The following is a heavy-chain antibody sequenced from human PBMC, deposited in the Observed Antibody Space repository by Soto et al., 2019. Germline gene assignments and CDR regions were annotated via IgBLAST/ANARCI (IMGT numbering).Heavy chain of an antibody. CDR3: ARDGPDSGSLQWTGYYDYYGMDV. V-gene: IGHV1-69*01. Sequence: QVQLVQSGAEVKKPGSSVKFSCKASGGTFISYAISWVRQAPGQGLEWMGGIIPIFGTANYEQKFQSRVTITADEATSTAYMELSSLRSEDTAVYYCARDGPDSGSLQWTGYYDYYGMDVWGQGTTVTVSS. J-gene: IGHJ6*02. D-gene: IGHD1-26*01. CDR2: IIPIFGTA. CDR1: GGTFISYA.